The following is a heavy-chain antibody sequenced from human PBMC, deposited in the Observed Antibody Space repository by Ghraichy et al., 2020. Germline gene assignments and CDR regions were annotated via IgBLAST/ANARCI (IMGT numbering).Heavy chain of an antibody. CDR3: ARDVIVLTLVGAFDI. D-gene: IGHD2-8*01. CDR2: IKQDGSEK. Sequence: GGSLRLSCAASGFTFSSYWMSWVRQAPGKGLEWVANIKQDGSEKYYVDSVKGRFTISRDNAKNSLYLQMNSLRAEDTAVYYCARDVIVLTLVGAFDIWGQGTMVTVSS. J-gene: IGHJ3*02. V-gene: IGHV3-7*01. CDR1: GFTFSSYW.